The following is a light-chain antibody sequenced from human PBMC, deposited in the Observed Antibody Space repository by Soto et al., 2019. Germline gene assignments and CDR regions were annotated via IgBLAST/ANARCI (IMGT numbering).Light chain of an antibody. CDR1: QSVSSSH. Sequence: EIVLTQSPGTLSLSPGERATLSCRASQSVSSSHLAWYQHKPGQAPRLLIYAASSRATGSPDRFSGSGSGTEFTLTISSLQSEDFAVYYCQQYNDRPRTFGQGTKVDIK. CDR2: AAS. V-gene: IGKV3-20*01. CDR3: QQYNDRPRT. J-gene: IGKJ1*01.